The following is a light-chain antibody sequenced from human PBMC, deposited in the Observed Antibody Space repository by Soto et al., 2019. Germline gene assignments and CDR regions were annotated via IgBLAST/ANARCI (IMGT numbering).Light chain of an antibody. CDR2: TSD. Sequence: QSVLTQPPSASGTPGQRVTISCSGSSSNIGTNYIYWYQHLPGVAPKLLIYTSDQRPSGVPDRFSGSKSGTSASLAISGLRSEDEADSYCSAWDDSLSGPNWIFGGGTKLTVL. CDR1: SSNIGTNY. CDR3: SAWDDSLSGPNWI. V-gene: IGLV1-47*01. J-gene: IGLJ3*02.